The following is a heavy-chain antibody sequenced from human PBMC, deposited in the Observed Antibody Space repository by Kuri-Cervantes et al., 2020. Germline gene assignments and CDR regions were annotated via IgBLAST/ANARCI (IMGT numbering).Heavy chain of an antibody. J-gene: IGHJ4*02. Sequence: LSLTCAASGFPFSTHAIHWVRQAPGKGLEWVTAILYEGSEKYYADSVKGRFTISRDNSKSTFYLQMNTLRPDDMAVYYCAAGGFMYQGLDYWGQGTLVTVSS. CDR2: ILYEGSEK. D-gene: IGHD3-16*01. CDR3: AAGGFMYQGLDY. CDR1: GFPFSTHA. V-gene: IGHV3-30-3*01.